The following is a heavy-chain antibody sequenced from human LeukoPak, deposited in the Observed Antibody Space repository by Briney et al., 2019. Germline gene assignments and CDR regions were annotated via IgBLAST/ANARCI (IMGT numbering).Heavy chain of an antibody. J-gene: IGHJ6*02. CDR1: GFTFSSYN. Sequence: GGSLRLSCAASGFTFSSYNMNWVRQAPGKGLEWVSYIISGSSTMYYADSVKGRFTISRDNGKNSLYLQMNSLRAEDTAVYYCAREDHYYHGVDVWGQGTTVTVSS. CDR3: AREDHYYHGVDV. CDR2: IISGSSTM. V-gene: IGHV3-48*01.